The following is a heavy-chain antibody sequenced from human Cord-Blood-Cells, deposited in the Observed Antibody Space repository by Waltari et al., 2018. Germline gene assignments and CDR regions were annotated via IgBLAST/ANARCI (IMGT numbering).Heavy chain of an antibody. CDR2: IYYSGST. CDR1: GDSISSSSYY. CDR3: ASVRFLEWLLYY. J-gene: IGHJ4*02. D-gene: IGHD3-3*01. V-gene: IGHV4-39*01. Sequence: QLQLQESGPGLVKPSETLSLTCTVSGDSISSSSYYWGWIRQPPGKGLEWIGSIYYSGSTYYNPSLKSRVTISVDTSKNQFSLKLSSVTAADTAVYYCASVRFLEWLLYYWGQGTLVTVSS.